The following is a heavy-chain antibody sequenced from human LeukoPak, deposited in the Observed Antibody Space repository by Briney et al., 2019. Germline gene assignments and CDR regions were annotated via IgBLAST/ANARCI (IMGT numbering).Heavy chain of an antibody. CDR3: ARDAIPGDYSAFDP. Sequence: PGRSLRLSCAASGFTFSSYGMHWVRQAPGKGLEWVAVISYDGSNKYYADSVKGRFTISRDNSKNTLYLQMNSLRAEDTAVYYCARDAIPGDYSAFDPWGQGTLVTVSS. D-gene: IGHD4-17*01. V-gene: IGHV3-30*03. CDR1: GFTFSSYG. CDR2: ISYDGSNK. J-gene: IGHJ5*02.